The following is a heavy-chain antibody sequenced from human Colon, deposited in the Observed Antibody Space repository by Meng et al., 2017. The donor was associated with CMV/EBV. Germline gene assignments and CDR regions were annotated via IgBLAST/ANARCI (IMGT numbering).Heavy chain of an antibody. CDR2: ISSNSGAT. J-gene: IGHJ4*02. CDR1: GYTFSDYH. V-gene: IGHV1-2*02. D-gene: IGHD1-26*01. Sequence: QVQFVLSGAEVKKPGATVKVSCKASGYTFSDYHILWVRQAPGQGLEWMGWISSNSGATAYAQKFQGRLTMTRDTSITTVYMELSSLRSDDTAVYYCARDPSGSRVPFDYWGQGSLVTVSS. CDR3: ARDPSGSRVPFDY.